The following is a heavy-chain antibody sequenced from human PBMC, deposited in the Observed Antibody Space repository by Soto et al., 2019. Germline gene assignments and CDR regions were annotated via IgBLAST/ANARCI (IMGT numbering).Heavy chain of an antibody. CDR2: IKEDGSEQ. J-gene: IGHJ4*02. Sequence: EVQLVESGGDLVQPGGALRLSCAASGFTFSRFWMTWIRQAPGKGLEWLANIKEDGSEQHYVGSMRGRFTVSRDNAQHLLYLQISGLRAEDTAVYYCARLQRDYFDYWGQGTLVTVSS. V-gene: IGHV3-7*01. CDR3: ARLQRDYFDY. CDR1: GFTFSRFW.